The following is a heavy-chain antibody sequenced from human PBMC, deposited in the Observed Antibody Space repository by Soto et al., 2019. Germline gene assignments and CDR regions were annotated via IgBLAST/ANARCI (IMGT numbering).Heavy chain of an antibody. CDR2: LDPADSFT. CDR1: GYSFTTFW. V-gene: IGHV5-10-1*01. J-gene: IGHJ3*01. Sequence: GESLKISCNVSGYSFTTFWISWVRQMPEKGLEWMGRLDPADSFTNYSPSFQGHVTISVDKSINTAYLQWSSLKASDTAIYYCARQLYDNRNYLDALDVWGQGTIVTV. D-gene: IGHD3-22*01. CDR3: ARQLYDNRNYLDALDV.